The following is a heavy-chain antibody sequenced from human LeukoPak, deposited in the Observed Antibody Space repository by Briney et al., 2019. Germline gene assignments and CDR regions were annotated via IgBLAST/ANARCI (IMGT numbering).Heavy chain of an antibody. V-gene: IGHV3-74*01. D-gene: IGHD6-13*01. Sequence: GGSLRLSCVASGFTFSSYWMYWVRQAPGKGLVSVSRINTDGSSTNYADSVKGRFTISRDNAKNTLYLQMNSLRAEDTAVYYCVAAGTFDYWGQGTLVTVSS. J-gene: IGHJ4*02. CDR3: VAAGTFDY. CDR1: GFTFSSYW. CDR2: INTDGSST.